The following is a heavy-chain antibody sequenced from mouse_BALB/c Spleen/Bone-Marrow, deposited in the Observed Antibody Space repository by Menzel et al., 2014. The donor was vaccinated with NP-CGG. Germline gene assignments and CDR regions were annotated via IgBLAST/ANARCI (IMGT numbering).Heavy chain of an antibody. CDR1: GFTFTDYY. V-gene: IGHV7-3*02. D-gene: IGHD2-4*01. Sequence: EVKVVESGGGLGQPGGSLRLSCATSGFTFTDYYMSWVRQPPGKALEWLGFIRNKANGYTTEYSESVKGRFTISRANSKRILYLQINALKAEDSAAFCGARDSMIAILWYLDVWGAGTTGTVAS. CDR3: ARDSMIAILWYLDV. J-gene: IGHJ1*01. CDR2: IRNKANGYTT.